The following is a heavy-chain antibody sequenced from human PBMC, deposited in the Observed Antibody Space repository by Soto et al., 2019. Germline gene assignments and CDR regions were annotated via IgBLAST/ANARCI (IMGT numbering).Heavy chain of an antibody. J-gene: IGHJ2*01. CDR2: ISAYNGNT. D-gene: IGHD6-13*01. CDR3: ARAQRIAAAVTGWYFDL. V-gene: IGHV1-18*01. CDR1: GYTFTSYG. Sequence: ASVKVSCKASGYTFTSYGISWVRQAPGQGLEWMRWISAYNGNTNYAQKLQGRVTMTTDTSTSTAYMELRSLRSDDTAVYYCARAQRIAAAVTGWYFDLWGRGTLVTVSS.